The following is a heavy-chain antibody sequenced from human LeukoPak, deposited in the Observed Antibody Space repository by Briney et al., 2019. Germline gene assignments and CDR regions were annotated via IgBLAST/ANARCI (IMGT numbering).Heavy chain of an antibody. CDR3: ARSRFGEFPFDY. D-gene: IGHD3-10*01. J-gene: IGHJ4*02. CDR1: GGTFSSYA. CDR2: IIPIFGTA. V-gene: IGHV1-69*13. Sequence: SVKVSCKASGGTFSSYAISWVRQAPGQGLEWMGGIIPIFGTANYAQKFQGRVTITADESTSTAYMELSSLRSEDTAVYYCARSRFGEFPFDYWGQGTLVTVSS.